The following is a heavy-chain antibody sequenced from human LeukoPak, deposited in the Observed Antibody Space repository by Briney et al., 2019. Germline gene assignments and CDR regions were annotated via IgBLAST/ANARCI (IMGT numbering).Heavy chain of an antibody. V-gene: IGHV3-23*01. D-gene: IGHD3-22*01. CDR2: VNGDRT. CDR1: GFTFSNYP. J-gene: IGHJ4*01. CDR3: AKEVHDSSGYTADY. Sequence: GGSLRLSRAASGFTFSNYPMSWVRQAPGKGLEWVSAVNGDRTFYADSVKGRFTISGDNSKNTLYLQMNSLRAEDTAVYYCAKEVHDSSGYTADYWGQGTLVTVSS.